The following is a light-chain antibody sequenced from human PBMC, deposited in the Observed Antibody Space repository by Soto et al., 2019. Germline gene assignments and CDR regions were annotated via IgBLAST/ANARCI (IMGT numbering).Light chain of an antibody. CDR1: SSDVGGYNY. J-gene: IGLJ1*01. CDR3: SSYAGSNNYV. Sequence: QSVLTQPPSASGSPGQSVTISCTGTSSDVGGYNYVSWYQPHPGKAPKLMIYEVSKRPSGVPDRFSGSKSGNTASLTVSGLQAEDEADYYCSSYAGSNNYVFGTGTKVNVL. CDR2: EVS. V-gene: IGLV2-8*01.